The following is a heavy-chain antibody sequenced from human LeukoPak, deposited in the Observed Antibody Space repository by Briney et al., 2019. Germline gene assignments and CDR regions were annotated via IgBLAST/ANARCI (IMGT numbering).Heavy chain of an antibody. CDR2: INYSGRT. CDR1: GDSISNSDYY. J-gene: IGHJ5*02. Sequence: PSETLSLTCTVSGDSISNSDYYWGWIRQPPGKGLEWIALINYSGRTFYNPSLRSRVTISVDMSKNQFSLNPNSVTAADTAVYYCARRRKDLNWFDPWGQGTLVTVSS. CDR3: ARRRKDLNWFDP. V-gene: IGHV4-39*01.